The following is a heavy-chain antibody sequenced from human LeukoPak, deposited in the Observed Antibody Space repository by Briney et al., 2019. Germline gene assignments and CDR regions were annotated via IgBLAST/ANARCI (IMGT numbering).Heavy chain of an antibody. CDR2: IYYSGST. D-gene: IGHD4-17*01. Sequence: SETLSLTCTVSGGSISSYYWSWIRQPPGKGLEWIGYIYYSGSTNYNPSLRSRVTISVDTSKNQFSLKLSSVTAADTAVYYCARGDYDYYFDYWGQGTLVTVSS. CDR3: ARGDYDYYFDY. CDR1: GGSISSYY. V-gene: IGHV4-59*01. J-gene: IGHJ4*02.